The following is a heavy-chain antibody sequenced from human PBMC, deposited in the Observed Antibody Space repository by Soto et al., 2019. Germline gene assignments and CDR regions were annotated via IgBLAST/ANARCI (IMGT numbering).Heavy chain of an antibody. CDR1: GFTFSSYA. Sequence: VGSLRLSCAASGFTFSSYAMSWVRQAPGKGLEWVSAISGSGGSTYYADSVKGRFTISRDNSKNTLYLQMNSLRAEDTAVYYCAKDRLWFGELLPPYYWGQGTLVTVSS. J-gene: IGHJ4*02. CDR2: ISGSGGST. CDR3: AKDRLWFGELLPPYY. D-gene: IGHD3-10*01. V-gene: IGHV3-23*01.